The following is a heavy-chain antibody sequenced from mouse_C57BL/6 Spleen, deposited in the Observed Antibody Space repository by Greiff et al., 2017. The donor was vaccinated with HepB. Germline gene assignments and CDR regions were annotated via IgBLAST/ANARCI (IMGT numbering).Heavy chain of an antibody. D-gene: IGHD1-1*01. Sequence: QVQLQQSGAELVRPGASVTLSCKASGYTFTDYEMHWVKQTPVHGLEWIGAIDPETGGTAYNQKFKGKAILTADKSSSTAYMELRSLTSEDSAVYYCTRRGYGLRDYYAMDYWGQGTSVTVSS. CDR2: IDPETGGT. CDR3: TRRGYGLRDYYAMDY. J-gene: IGHJ4*01. V-gene: IGHV1-15*01. CDR1: GYTFTDYE.